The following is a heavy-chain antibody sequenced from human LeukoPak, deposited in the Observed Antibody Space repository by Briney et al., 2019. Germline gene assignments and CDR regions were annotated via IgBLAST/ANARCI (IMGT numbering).Heavy chain of an antibody. V-gene: IGHV3-30-3*01. Sequence: QPGGSLRLSCATSGFTFSGHWMSWVRQAPGKGLEWVAVISYDGSNKYYADSVKGRFTISRDNSKNTLYLQMNSLRAEDTAVYYCARGWGSGWYYFDYWGQGTLVTVSS. J-gene: IGHJ4*02. CDR1: GFTFSGHW. CDR2: ISYDGSNK. CDR3: ARGWGSGWYYFDY. D-gene: IGHD6-19*01.